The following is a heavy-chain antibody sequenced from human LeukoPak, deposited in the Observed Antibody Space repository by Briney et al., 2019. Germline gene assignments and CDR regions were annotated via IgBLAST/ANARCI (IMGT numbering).Heavy chain of an antibody. CDR3: AREGSSSWTYYYYYYMDV. V-gene: IGHV3-48*01. CDR2: ISSSSSTI. D-gene: IGHD6-13*01. CDR1: GFTFSSYS. Sequence: GGSLRLSCAASGFTFSSYSMNWVRQAPGKGLEWVSYISSSSSTIYYADSVKGRFTISRDNAKNSLYLQMNSLRAEDTAAYYCAREGSSSWTYYYYYYMDVWGKGTTVTVSS. J-gene: IGHJ6*03.